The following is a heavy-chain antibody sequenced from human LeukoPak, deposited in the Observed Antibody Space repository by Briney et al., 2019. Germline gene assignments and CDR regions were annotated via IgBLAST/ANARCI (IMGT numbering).Heavy chain of an antibody. D-gene: IGHD3-10*01. Sequence: SETLSLTCTVSGGSISSYYWSWIRQPPGKGLEWIGYIYYSGSTNYNPSLKSRVTISVDTSKNQFSLKLSSVTAADTAVYYCAADNPSGYFDYWGQGTLVTVSS. CDR3: AADNPSGYFDY. CDR1: GGSISSYY. CDR2: IYYSGST. V-gene: IGHV4-59*01. J-gene: IGHJ4*02.